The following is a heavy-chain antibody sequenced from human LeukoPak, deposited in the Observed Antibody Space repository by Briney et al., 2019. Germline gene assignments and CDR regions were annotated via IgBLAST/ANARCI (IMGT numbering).Heavy chain of an antibody. CDR1: GYSFTSYW. Sequence: GESLKISCKGSGYSFTSYWIGWVRQMRGKGLEWMGVIYPGDSDTRYSPSFQGQVTISADKSISTAYLQWSSLKASDTPMYYCARSYSSSWSGFDPWGQGTLVTVSS. CDR3: ARSYSSSWSGFDP. V-gene: IGHV5-51*01. J-gene: IGHJ5*02. CDR2: IYPGDSDT. D-gene: IGHD6-13*01.